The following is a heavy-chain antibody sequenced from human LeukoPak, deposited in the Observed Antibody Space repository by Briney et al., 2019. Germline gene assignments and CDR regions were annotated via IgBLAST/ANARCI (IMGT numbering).Heavy chain of an antibody. CDR1: GGSFSGYY. D-gene: IGHD2-2*02. V-gene: IGHV4-34*01. Sequence: SETLSLTCAVYGGSFSGYYWSWIRQPPGKGLEWIGEINHSGSTNYNPSLKSRVTISVDTSKNQFSLKLSSVTAAETAVYYCARGWYCSSTSCYKRSDAFDIWGQGTMVTVSS. CDR2: INHSGST. J-gene: IGHJ3*02. CDR3: ARGWYCSSTSCYKRSDAFDI.